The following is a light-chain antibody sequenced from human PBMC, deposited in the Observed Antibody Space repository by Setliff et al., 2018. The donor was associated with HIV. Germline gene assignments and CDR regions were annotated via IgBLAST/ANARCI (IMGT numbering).Light chain of an antibody. J-gene: IGLJ1*01. CDR1: SGDVGRYNL. CDR3: CSNTGSNTYV. Sequence: QSVLTQPASVSGSPGQSITIPCTGTSGDVGRYNLVSWYQQQPGKPPKLMIYQASKRPSGVSNRFSGPKSGNTASLTISGLQAEDEADYYCCSNTGSNTYVFGTGTKVTVL. CDR2: QAS. V-gene: IGLV2-23*01.